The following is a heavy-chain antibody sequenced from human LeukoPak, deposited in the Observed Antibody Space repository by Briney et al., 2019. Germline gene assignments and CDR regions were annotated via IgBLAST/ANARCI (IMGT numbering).Heavy chain of an antibody. CDR1: GESFSGYY. J-gene: IGHJ4*02. D-gene: IGHD2-2*02. Sequence: SETLSLTCAVYGESFSGYYWSWIRQPPGKGLEWIGEINHSGSTNYNPSLKSRVTISVDTSKNQFSLKLSSVTAADTAVYYCARGRVRGYCSSTSCYTFDYWGQGTLVTVSS. V-gene: IGHV4-34*01. CDR2: INHSGST. CDR3: ARGRVRGYCSSTSCYTFDY.